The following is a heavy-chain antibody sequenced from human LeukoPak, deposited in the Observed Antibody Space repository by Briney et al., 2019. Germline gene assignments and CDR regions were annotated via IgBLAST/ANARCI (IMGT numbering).Heavy chain of an antibody. D-gene: IGHD3-22*01. CDR2: IYNSETT. V-gene: IGHV4-59*01. CDR1: GFSLSNAW. CDR3: ARAARVVATKYYYDSSGYHLVY. J-gene: IGHJ4*02. Sequence: ESLRLSCAASGFSLSNAWMSWIRQPPGKGLEWIGYIYNSETTNYNPSLESRVTISEDTSKNQFSLMLTSVTAADTAVYYCARAARVVATKYYYDSSGYHLVYWGQGTLVTVSS.